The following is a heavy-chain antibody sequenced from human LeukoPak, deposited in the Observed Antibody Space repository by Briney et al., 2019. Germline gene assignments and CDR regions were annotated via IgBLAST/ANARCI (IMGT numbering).Heavy chain of an antibody. CDR3: ARLGDYFGGDCLDY. CDR2: IYYSGST. J-gene: IGHJ4*02. Sequence: SETLSLTCTVSGGSISSYYWSWIRQPPGKGLEWIGYIYYSGSTNYNPSLKSRVTISVDTSKNQFSLKLSSVTAADTAVYYCARLGDYFGGDCLDYWGQGTLVTVSS. D-gene: IGHD2-21*02. CDR1: GGSISSYY. V-gene: IGHV4-59*08.